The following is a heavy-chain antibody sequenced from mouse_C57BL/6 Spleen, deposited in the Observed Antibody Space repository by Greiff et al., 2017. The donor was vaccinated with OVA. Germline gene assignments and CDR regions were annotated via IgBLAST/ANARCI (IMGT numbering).Heavy chain of an antibody. CDR2: IYPGSGNT. Sequence: VQLQQSGPELVKPGASVKISCKASGYSFTSYYIHWVKQRPGQGLEWIGWIYPGSGNTKYNEKLKGQATLTADTSSSTVYMQLSILTSEDAAVYYGARSDYYGSSYGDYWGQGTTLTVSS. J-gene: IGHJ2*01. D-gene: IGHD1-1*01. V-gene: IGHV1-66*01. CDR3: ARSDYYGSSYGDY. CDR1: GYSFTSYY.